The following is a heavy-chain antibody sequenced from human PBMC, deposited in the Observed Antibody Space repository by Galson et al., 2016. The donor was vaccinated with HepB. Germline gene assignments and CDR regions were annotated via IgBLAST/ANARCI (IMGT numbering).Heavy chain of an antibody. CDR1: GFSFSSYA. V-gene: IGHV3-30*04. CDR2: ISYDGSDK. J-gene: IGHJ4*02. CDR3: ARDQGESASFDY. Sequence: SLRLSCAASGFSFSSYAMNWVRQAPGKGLEWVAVISYDGSDKYYADSVKGRFTISRDNSKNTLYLQMNSLRAEDTAVYYWARDQGESASFDYWGQGTRVTVSS.